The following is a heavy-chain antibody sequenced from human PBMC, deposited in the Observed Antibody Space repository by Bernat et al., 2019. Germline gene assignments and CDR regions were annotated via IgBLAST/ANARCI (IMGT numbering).Heavy chain of an antibody. CDR3: TTPFNYCSSTNCYGVWFDS. J-gene: IGHJ5*01. Sequence: EVQLVESGGGLVKPGGSLRLSCAASGFTFSNAWMNWVRQAPGKGLEWVGRIKSKTEGGTTDYAAPVKGRFTISRDDSKNTLYLQMNSLKTEDTAVYYCTTPFNYCSSTNCYGVWFDSWGQGTLVTVSS. D-gene: IGHD2-2*01. CDR2: IKSKTEGGTT. V-gene: IGHV3-15*01. CDR1: GFTFSNAW.